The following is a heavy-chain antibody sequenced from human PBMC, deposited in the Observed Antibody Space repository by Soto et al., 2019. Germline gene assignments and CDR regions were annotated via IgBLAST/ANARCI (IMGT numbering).Heavy chain of an antibody. Sequence: GSLRLSCAASGFTVSSNYMSWVRQAPGKGLEWVSVIYSGGSTYYADSVKGRFTISRDNSKNTLYLQMNSLRAEDTAVYYCARDLDWLGLDPWGQGTLVTVSS. CDR1: GFTVSSNY. CDR3: ARDLDWLGLDP. CDR2: IYSGGST. J-gene: IGHJ5*02. V-gene: IGHV3-53*01. D-gene: IGHD3-9*01.